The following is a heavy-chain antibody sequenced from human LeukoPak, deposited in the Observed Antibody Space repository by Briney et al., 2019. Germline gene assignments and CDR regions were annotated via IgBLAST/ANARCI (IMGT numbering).Heavy chain of an antibody. J-gene: IGHJ4*02. D-gene: IGHD6-19*01. Sequence: ASVKVSCKASGYTFTSYGISWVRQAPGQGLEWMGWISAYNGNTNYAQKLQGRVTMTTDTSTSTAYMELRILRSDDTAVYYCATVTVAGSFDYWGQGTLVTVSS. V-gene: IGHV1-18*01. CDR1: GYTFTSYG. CDR2: ISAYNGNT. CDR3: ATVTVAGSFDY.